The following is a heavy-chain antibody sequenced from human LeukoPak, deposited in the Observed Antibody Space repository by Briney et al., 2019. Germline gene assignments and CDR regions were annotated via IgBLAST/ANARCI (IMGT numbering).Heavy chain of an antibody. V-gene: IGHV3-21*01. CDR1: GFTFSSYS. Sequence: GGSLRLSCAASGFTFSSYSMNWVRQAPGKGLEWVSSISGTGTYIYYADSVKGRFTISRDNAKNSLYLQMNSLRVEDTAVYYCAREGFSFDYWGQGTLATVSS. J-gene: IGHJ4*02. CDR3: AREGFSFDY. CDR2: ISGTGTYI.